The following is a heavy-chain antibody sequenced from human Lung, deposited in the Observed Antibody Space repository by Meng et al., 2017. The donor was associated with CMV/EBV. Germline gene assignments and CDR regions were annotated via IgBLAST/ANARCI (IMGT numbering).Heavy chain of an antibody. V-gene: IGHV3-7*01. CDR2: IKPDGSEK. D-gene: IGHD4-17*01. J-gene: IGHJ4*02. CDR1: GFTFRTYW. CDR3: ARGGSNGGYLPH. Sequence: GEXXKISCAASGFTFRTYWMSWVRQAPGKGLEWVANIKPDGSEKSYVDYVKGRFTISRDNAENSLYLQMDSLRAEDTAVYYCARGGSNGGYLPHWGQGRLVTVSS.